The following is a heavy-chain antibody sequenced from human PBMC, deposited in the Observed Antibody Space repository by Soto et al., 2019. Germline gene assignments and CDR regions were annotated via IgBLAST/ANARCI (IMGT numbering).Heavy chain of an antibody. CDR2: LNSGGSTA. J-gene: IGHJ6*03. CDR3: VSGARLAYYLDV. D-gene: IGHD3-9*01. CDR1: EFTFSDHW. Sequence: EVQLVESGGGLVQPRGSLRLSCAASEFTFSDHWMHWVRQAPGEGLVWVSRLNSGGSTANYADFVKGRFTISRDNAKNTVYLQMNSLRVEDTAVYYCVSGARLAYYLDVWGKGTTVTVSS. V-gene: IGHV3-74*01.